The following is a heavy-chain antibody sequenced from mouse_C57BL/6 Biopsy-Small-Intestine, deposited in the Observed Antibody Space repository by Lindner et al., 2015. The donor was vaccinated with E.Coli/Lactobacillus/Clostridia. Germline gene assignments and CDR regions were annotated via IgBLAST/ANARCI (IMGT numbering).Heavy chain of an antibody. CDR1: GYTFTTYA. J-gene: IGHJ2*01. CDR3: ARVWGSEFGNYFDN. V-gene: IGHV9-3*01. CDR2: INTDTANP. Sequence: VKVSCKASGYTFTTYAISWVRQAPGQGLEWMGWINTDTANPKYAQGFTGRFVFSLDTSVRTAYLEISRLKAEDTAVYYCARVWGSEFGNYFDNWGQGTLVTVSS.